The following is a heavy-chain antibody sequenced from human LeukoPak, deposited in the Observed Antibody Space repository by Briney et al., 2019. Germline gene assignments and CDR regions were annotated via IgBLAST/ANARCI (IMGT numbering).Heavy chain of an antibody. CDR1: GGSISSGDYY. D-gene: IGHD3-22*01. CDR3: ARGYYYDSSGLDY. V-gene: IGHV4-30-4*08. CDR2: IYYSGST. Sequence: SETLSLSCTVSGGSISSGDYYWSWIRQPPGKGLEWIGYIYYSGSTYYNPSLKSRVTISVDASKNQFSLKLSSVTAADTAVYYCARGYYYDSSGLDYWGQGTLVTVSS. J-gene: IGHJ4*02.